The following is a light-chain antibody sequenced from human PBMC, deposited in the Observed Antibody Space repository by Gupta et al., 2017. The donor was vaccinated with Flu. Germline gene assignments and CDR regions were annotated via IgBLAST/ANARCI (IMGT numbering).Light chain of an antibody. CDR3: QQTYSYPRT. J-gene: IGKJ1*01. Sequence: PSSLSASVGDRVTITCRTSQGISTYLNWYQQKPGKAPNLLIYAASTLQSGVPSRFSGSGSGTDFTLRISSLQPEDFATYYCQQTYSYPRTFGQGTKVEIK. CDR1: QGISTY. V-gene: IGKV1-39*01. CDR2: AAS.